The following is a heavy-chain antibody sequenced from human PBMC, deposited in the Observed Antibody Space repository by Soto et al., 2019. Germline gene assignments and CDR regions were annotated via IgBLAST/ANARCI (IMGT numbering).Heavy chain of an antibody. CDR2: IYYSGST. J-gene: IGHJ6*02. CDR1: GGSISSSSYC. Sequence: ETLSLTCTVSGGSISSSSYCWGWIRQPPGKGLEWIGSIYYSGSTYYNPSLKSRVTISVDTSKNQFSLKLSSVTAADTAAYYCRQFYDFWSGYYKDPYYYYGMDVWGQGTTVTVSS. V-gene: IGHV4-39*01. D-gene: IGHD3-3*01. CDR3: RQFYDFWSGYYKDPYYYYGMDV.